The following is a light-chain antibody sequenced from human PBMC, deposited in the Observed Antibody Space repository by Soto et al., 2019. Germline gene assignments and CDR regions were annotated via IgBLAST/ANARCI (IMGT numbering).Light chain of an antibody. CDR3: QQYKNWPL. Sequence: EIVLTQSPGTLSLSPGGRATLSCRASQSVSSSYLAWYQQKPGQAPRLLIYGASSRATGIPDRFSGSGSGTDFTLTISRLEPEDFAVYYCQQYKNWPLFGQGTRLEIK. CDR2: GAS. J-gene: IGKJ5*01. CDR1: QSVSSSY. V-gene: IGKV3-20*01.